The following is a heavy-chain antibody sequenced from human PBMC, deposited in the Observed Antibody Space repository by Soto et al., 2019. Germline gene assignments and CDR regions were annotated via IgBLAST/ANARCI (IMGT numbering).Heavy chain of an antibody. CDR2: IYYSGST. J-gene: IGHJ5*02. Sequence: ASETLSLTCTVSGGSISSGDYYWSWMRQPPGKGLEWIGYIYYSGSTYYNPSLKSRVTISVDTSKNQFSLKLSSVTAADTAVYYCARSGFWSGYYHNWFDPWGQGTLVTVSS. CDR1: GGSISSGDYY. D-gene: IGHD3-3*01. CDR3: ARSGFWSGYYHNWFDP. V-gene: IGHV4-30-4*02.